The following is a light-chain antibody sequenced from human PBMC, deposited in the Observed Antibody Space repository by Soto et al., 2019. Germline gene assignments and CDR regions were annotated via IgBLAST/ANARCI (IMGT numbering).Light chain of an antibody. CDR3: HHYHNLPPST. Sequence: DIQMTQSPSSLSASVGARVSITCQAIEDIRPSLSWFQHKPGRAPKLLIYGASYLETGVPSRFRGSGSGTDFTLTISSRQPEDIATYYCHHYHNLPPSTFGPGTIVDVK. J-gene: IGKJ3*01. V-gene: IGKV1-33*01. CDR2: GAS. CDR1: EDIRPS.